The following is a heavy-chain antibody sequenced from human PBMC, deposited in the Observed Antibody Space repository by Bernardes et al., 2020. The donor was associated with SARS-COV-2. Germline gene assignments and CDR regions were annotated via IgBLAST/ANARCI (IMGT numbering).Heavy chain of an antibody. CDR1: GDTFNGYG. D-gene: IGHD3-16*01. CDR3: ARESTPGLRAIGY. J-gene: IGHJ4*02. Sequence: ASVKVSCKASGDTFNGYGFSWVRQAPGQGLEWMGWISFHTGQTDYALRFQGRVTMTTDTATRTAFMELRSLRSDDTAVYYCARESTPGLRAIGYWGQGTLVTVSS. V-gene: IGHV1-18*04. CDR2: ISFHTGQT.